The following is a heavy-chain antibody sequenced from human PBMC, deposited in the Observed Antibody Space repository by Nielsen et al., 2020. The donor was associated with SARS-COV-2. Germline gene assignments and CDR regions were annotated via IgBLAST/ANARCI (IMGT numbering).Heavy chain of an antibody. D-gene: IGHD2-15*01. CDR2: ISGSDSSI. V-gene: IGHV3-11*04. Sequence: TSSGYYWGWIRQAPGKGLEWVSSISGSDSSITYADSVKGRFTMSRDNAKNSVYLQMSRPRAEDSAVYYCARGGVTVAATRWGQGTLVTVSS. CDR1: TSSGYY. CDR3: ARGGVTVAATR. J-gene: IGHJ4*02.